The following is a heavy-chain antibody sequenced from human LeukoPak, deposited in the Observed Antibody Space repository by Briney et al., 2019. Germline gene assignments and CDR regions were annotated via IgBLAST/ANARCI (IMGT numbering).Heavy chain of an antibody. D-gene: IGHD3-22*01. Sequence: TSETLSLTCAVYGGSFSGYYWSWIRQLPGKGLEWIGEINHSGSTNYNPSLKSRVTISVDTSKNQFSLKLSSVTAADTAVYYCARGPGVVVISAVDYWGQGTLVTVSS. CDR1: GGSFSGYY. V-gene: IGHV4-34*01. CDR2: INHSGST. CDR3: ARGPGVVVISAVDY. J-gene: IGHJ4*02.